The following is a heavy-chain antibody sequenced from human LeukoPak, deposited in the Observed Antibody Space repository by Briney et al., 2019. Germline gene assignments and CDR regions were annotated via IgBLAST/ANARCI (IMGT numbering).Heavy chain of an antibody. V-gene: IGHV6-1*01. D-gene: IGHD6-13*01. J-gene: IGHJ2*01. Sequence: SQTLSLTCAISGDSVSSNSAAWNWIRQSPSRGLEWLGRTYYRSKWYNDYAVSVKSRITINPDTSKNQSSLQLNSVTPEDTAVYYCARVAMEVAAAGPTREWDAWYFDLWGRGTLVTVSS. CDR1: GDSVSSNSAA. CDR3: ARVAMEVAAAGPTREWDAWYFDL. CDR2: TYYRSKWYN.